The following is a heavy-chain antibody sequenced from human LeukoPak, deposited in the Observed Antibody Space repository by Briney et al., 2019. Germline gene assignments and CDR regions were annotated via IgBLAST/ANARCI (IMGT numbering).Heavy chain of an antibody. D-gene: IGHD3-10*01. CDR1: GFTFSSYS. Sequence: GGSLRLSCAASGFTFSSYSMNWVRQAPGKGLEWVSSISSSSSYIYYADSVKGRFTISRDNAKNSLYLQMNSLRAEDTAVYYCARDRGSVDAFDIWGQGTMVTVSS. J-gene: IGHJ3*02. V-gene: IGHV3-21*01. CDR3: ARDRGSVDAFDI. CDR2: ISSSSSYI.